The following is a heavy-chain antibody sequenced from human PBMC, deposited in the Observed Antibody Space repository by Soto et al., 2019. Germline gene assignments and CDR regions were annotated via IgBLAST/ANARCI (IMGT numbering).Heavy chain of an antibody. V-gene: IGHV3-11*01. Sequence: QVHLVEPGGGLVKPGGSVRLSCAASGFSFSDSYMSWVRQAPGKGLEWVSYISGSSITISHADSVKGRFTISRDNGKNSVYLQMDSLRAEDTAVYYCARFLGGIPARPFDCWGQGTLVTVSS. J-gene: IGHJ4*02. CDR2: ISGSSITI. CDR3: ARFLGGIPARPFDC. CDR1: GFSFSDSY. D-gene: IGHD6-6*01.